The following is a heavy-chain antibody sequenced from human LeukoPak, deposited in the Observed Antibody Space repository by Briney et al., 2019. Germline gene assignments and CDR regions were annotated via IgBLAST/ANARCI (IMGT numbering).Heavy chain of an antibody. CDR3: ARGLQQLAAEGSWFDP. D-gene: IGHD6-13*01. J-gene: IGHJ5*02. V-gene: IGHV1-2*02. CDR1: GYTFTGYY. Sequence: ASVKVSCKASGYTFTGYYMHWVRQAPGQGLEWMGWINPNSGGTNYAQKFQGRVTMTRDTSISTAYMELSRLRSDDTAVYYCARGLQQLAAEGSWFDPWGQGTLVTVSS. CDR2: INPNSGGT.